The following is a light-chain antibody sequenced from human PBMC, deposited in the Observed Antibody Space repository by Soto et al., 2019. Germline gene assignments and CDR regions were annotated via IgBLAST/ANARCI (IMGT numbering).Light chain of an antibody. J-gene: IGKJ1*01. CDR2: LGS. Sequence: DIVMTQSPLSLPVTPGEPASISCRSSQSLLHSDGYIYLDWYLQRPGQSPQLLICLGSNRASGVPDRFSGSGSGTHFTLTISSVEAEDFGVYYCMQALQTPLTFGQGTRVEVK. CDR1: QSLLHSDGYIY. CDR3: MQALQTPLT. V-gene: IGKV2-28*01.